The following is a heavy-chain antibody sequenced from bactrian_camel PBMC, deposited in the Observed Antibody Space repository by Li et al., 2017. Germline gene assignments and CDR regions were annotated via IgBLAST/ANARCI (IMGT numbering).Heavy chain of an antibody. D-gene: IGHD2*01. CDR1: GFTFSTVA. CDR3: AASGGYWNFVY. J-gene: IGHJ6*01. Sequence: VQLVESGGGSVQAGGSLRLSCAGSGFTFSTVAMSWVRQAPGKGLEWVSGINSRTDGTTVYAESVKGRFNISRDNAKNTLYLQINTLKTEDMAMYYCAASGGYWNFVYWAQGTQVTVS. CDR2: INSRTDGTT. V-gene: IGHV3S42*01.